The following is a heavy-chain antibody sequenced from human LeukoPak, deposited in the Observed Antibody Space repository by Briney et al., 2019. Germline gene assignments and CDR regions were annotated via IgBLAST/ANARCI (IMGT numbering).Heavy chain of an antibody. CDR2: ISSSSSYI. Sequence: KPGGSLRLSCAASGFTFSSYSMNWVRQAPGKGLEWVSSISSSSSYIYYADSVKGRFTISRDNAKNSLYPQMNSLRAEDTAVYYCARARYSSGWYLGWGQGTLVTVSS. J-gene: IGHJ4*02. V-gene: IGHV3-21*01. D-gene: IGHD6-19*01. CDR3: ARARYSSGWYLG. CDR1: GFTFSSYS.